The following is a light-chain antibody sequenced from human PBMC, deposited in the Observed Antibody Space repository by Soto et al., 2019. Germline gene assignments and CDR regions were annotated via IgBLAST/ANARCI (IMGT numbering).Light chain of an antibody. CDR1: QGISSY. CDR3: QQYYSYPQT. J-gene: IGKJ1*01. V-gene: IGKV1-8*01. CDR2: AAS. Sequence: AIRMTQSPSSFSASTGDRVTITCRASQGISSYLAWYQQKPGKAPKLLIYAASTLQSGVPSRFSGSGSGTDFILTISCLQSEDFATYYCQQYYSYPQTFGHGTKVDIK.